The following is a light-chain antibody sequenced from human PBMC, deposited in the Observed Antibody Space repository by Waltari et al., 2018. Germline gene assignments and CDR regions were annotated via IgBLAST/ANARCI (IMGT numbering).Light chain of an antibody. Sequence: EIVLTQSPGTLSLSPGEGATLSCRASQSVSSSYLAWYQQKPGQAPRLLIYGESNRATDSPDRFTGSGSGTDFTLTINRLEPEDFAVYYCQQYGNSRGSFGQGTKLEIK. J-gene: IGKJ2*03. V-gene: IGKV3-20*01. CDR3: QQYGNSRGS. CDR2: GES. CDR1: QSVSSSY.